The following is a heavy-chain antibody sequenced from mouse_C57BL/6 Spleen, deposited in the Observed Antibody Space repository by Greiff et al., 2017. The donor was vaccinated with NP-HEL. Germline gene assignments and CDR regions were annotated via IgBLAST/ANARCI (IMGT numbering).Heavy chain of an antibody. J-gene: IGHJ2*01. V-gene: IGHV1-59*01. D-gene: IGHD1-1*01. CDR3: ARERATVLPFDY. CDR2: IDPSDSYT. Sequence: QVQLQQPGAELVRPGTSVKLSCKASGYTFTSYWMHWVKQRPGQGLEWIGVIDPSDSYTNYNQKFKGKATLTVDTSSSTAYMQLSSLTSEDSAVYYCARERATVLPFDYWGQGTTLTVSS. CDR1: GYTFTSYW.